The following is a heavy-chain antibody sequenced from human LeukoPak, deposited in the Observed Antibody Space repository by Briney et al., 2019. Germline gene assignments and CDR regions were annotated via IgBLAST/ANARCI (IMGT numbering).Heavy chain of an antibody. J-gene: IGHJ5*02. CDR3: ARGVDYYNWFDT. CDR2: MNPNSGNT. Sequence: ASVKVSCKASGYTFTSYDINWVRQATGQGLEWMGWMNPNSGNTGYAQKFQGRVTMTRNTSISTAYVELSSLRSEDTAVYYCARGVDYYNWFDTWGQGTLVTVSS. D-gene: IGHD5-12*01. V-gene: IGHV1-8*01. CDR1: GYTFTSYD.